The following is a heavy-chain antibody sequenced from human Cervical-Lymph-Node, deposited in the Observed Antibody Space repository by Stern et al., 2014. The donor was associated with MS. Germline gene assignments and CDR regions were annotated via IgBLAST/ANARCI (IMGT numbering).Heavy chain of an antibody. CDR3: ARGLGVLHYYYGLDV. CDR1: GFSFNSYG. Sequence: QVQLVESGGGVVQPGRSLRLSCAASGFSFNSYGMHWVRQAPGKGLEWVAVIWYDGNYEYYADSVKGRFTISRDNSMKTLSLQMNGLRAEDTAVYYCARGLGVLHYYYGLDVWGQGTAVIVSS. J-gene: IGHJ6*02. D-gene: IGHD3-3*01. CDR2: IWYDGNYE. V-gene: IGHV3-33*01.